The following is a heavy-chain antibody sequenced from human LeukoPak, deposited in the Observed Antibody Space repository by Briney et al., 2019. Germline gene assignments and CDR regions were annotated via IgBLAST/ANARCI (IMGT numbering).Heavy chain of an antibody. V-gene: IGHV3-21*01. J-gene: IGHJ4*02. CDR1: GFPFSSYS. CDR2: ISSSSSYI. CDR3: AREATSVDY. Sequence: GGSLRLSCAAPGFPFSSYSMNWVRQAPGKGLEWVSFISSSSSYIYYADSVKGRFTISRDNAKNSLYLQMNSLRAEDTAVYYCAREATSVDYWGQGTLVTVSS. D-gene: IGHD1-26*01.